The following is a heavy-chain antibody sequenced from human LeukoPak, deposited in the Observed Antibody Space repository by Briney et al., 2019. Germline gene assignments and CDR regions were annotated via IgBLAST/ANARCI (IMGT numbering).Heavy chain of an antibody. CDR2: IYYSGST. J-gene: IGHJ5*01. CDR1: GGSISSSSYY. V-gene: IGHV4-39*01. Sequence: SETLSLTCTVSGGSISSSSYYWGWIRQPPGKGLEWIGSIYYSGSTYYNPSLKSRVTISVDTSKNQFSLKLSSVTAADPAVYYCGRPWREDHLFDPRGQGNLVTGSS. D-gene: IGHD1-14*01. CDR3: GRPWREDHLFDP.